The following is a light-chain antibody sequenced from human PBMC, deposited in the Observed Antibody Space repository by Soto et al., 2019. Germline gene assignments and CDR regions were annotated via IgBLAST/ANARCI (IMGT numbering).Light chain of an antibody. CDR3: QQRSKWPRT. V-gene: IGKV3-11*01. CDR1: QDIGIY. J-gene: IGKJ1*01. Sequence: EIVLTQSPATLSLSPGERATLSCRASQDIGIYLGWFQQKGGQAPRLLIHRATDRATGIPARFSGRKFGTFFTLAIISLEPEDFAVYFWQQRSKWPRTFSQGTKIEV. CDR2: RAT.